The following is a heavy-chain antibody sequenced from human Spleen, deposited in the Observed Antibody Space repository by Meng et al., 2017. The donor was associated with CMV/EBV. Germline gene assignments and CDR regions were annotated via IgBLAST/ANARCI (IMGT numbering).Heavy chain of an antibody. V-gene: IGHV3-7*01. CDR1: GFTFSSYW. D-gene: IGHD4-17*01. Sequence: GESLKISCAASGFTFSSYWMSWVRQAPGKGLEWVANIKQDGSEKYYVDSVKGRFTISRDNAKNSLYLLMNSLRAEDTAVYYCAREAYGDYLDYWGQGTLVTVSS. CDR2: IKQDGSEK. J-gene: IGHJ4*02. CDR3: AREAYGDYLDY.